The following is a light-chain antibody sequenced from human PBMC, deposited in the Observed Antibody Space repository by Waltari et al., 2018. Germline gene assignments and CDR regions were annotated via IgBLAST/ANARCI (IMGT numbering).Light chain of an antibody. V-gene: IGLV4-69*01. J-gene: IGLJ2*01. CDR1: SAHSSYA. Sequence: QLVLTQSPSASASLGASVKLTCTLPSAHSSYAIAWHQQQPEKGPRYLMKLNSDGSHSKGDGIPDRFSGSSSGAERYLTISSLQSEDEADYYCQTWGTGIVVFGGGTKLTVL. CDR2: LNSDGSH. CDR3: QTWGTGIVV.